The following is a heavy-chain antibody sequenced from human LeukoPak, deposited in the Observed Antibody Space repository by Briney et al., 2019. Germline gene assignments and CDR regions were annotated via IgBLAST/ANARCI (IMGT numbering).Heavy chain of an antibody. D-gene: IGHD3-3*01. V-gene: IGHV3-30*04. CDR1: GFPFSSVS. CDR2: ISKDGTDK. CDR3: AKDRGVYTFGAYYFDS. Sequence: GGSLRLSCAAAGFPFSSVSIHWVRQSPGKGLEWVACISKDGTDKYYADSVRGRSTISRDNSEKTLFLQINSLKPEDTAVYYCAKDRGVYTFGAYYFDSWGKGTLVTVAS. J-gene: IGHJ4*02.